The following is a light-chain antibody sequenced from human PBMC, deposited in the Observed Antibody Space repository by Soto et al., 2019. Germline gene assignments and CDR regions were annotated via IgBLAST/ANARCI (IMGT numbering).Light chain of an antibody. J-gene: IGKJ1*01. CDR2: GAS. CDR1: LTISNNF. V-gene: IGKV3-20*01. CDR3: QQYYSSTLT. Sequence: EIVMTQSPATLSVSPGERATLYCRDSLTISNNFIAWYKQRAGQAPRIGIYGASTRATVIPDRFSAMLSGTDLTLTISRLEPEDFAVYFGQQYYSSTLTFVQGTKVDIK.